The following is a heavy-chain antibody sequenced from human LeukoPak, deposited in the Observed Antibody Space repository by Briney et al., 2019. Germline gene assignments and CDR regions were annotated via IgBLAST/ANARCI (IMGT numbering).Heavy chain of an antibody. J-gene: IGHJ4*02. CDR2: VIPIFGTA. Sequence: GSSVKVSCKASGGTVSSYAISWVRQAPGQGREWMGGVIPIFGTANYAQQFQGRVTITADESTSTAYMELSSLRSEDTAVYYCARGRDDSSGYYYGPFDYWGQGTLVTVSS. D-gene: IGHD3-22*01. V-gene: IGHV1-69*01. CDR3: ARGRDDSSGYYYGPFDY. CDR1: GGTVSSYA.